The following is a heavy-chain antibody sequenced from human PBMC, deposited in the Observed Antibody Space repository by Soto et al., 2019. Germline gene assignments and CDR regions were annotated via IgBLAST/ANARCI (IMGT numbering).Heavy chain of an antibody. CDR1: GGSFSGYY. CDR2: INHSGST. Sequence: SETLSLTCAVYGGSFSGYYWSWIRQSPGKGLEWIGEINHSGSTNYNPSLKSRVTISVDTSKNQFSLKLSSVTAADTAVYYCARHLWVGSSWYLGALDIWGQGTMVTVSS. CDR3: ARHLWVGSSWYLGALDI. D-gene: IGHD6-13*01. J-gene: IGHJ3*02. V-gene: IGHV4-34*01.